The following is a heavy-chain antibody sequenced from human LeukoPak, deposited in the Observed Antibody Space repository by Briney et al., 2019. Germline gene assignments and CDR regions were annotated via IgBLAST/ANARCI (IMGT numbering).Heavy chain of an antibody. CDR1: GGSISSGSYY. CDR3: ARAGRFGYSYGSAFDY. J-gene: IGHJ4*02. CDR2: IYTSGST. V-gene: IGHV4-61*02. D-gene: IGHD5-18*01. Sequence: SETLSLTCTVSGGSISSGSYYWSWIRQPAGKGLEWIGRIYTSGSTNYNPSLKSRVTISVDTSKNQFSLKLSSVTAADTAVYYCARAGRFGYSYGSAFDYWGQGTLVTVSS.